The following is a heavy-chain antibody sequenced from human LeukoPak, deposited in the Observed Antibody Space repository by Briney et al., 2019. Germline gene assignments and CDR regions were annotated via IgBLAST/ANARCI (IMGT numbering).Heavy chain of an antibody. V-gene: IGHV1-46*01. CDR3: ARVRDYCISTSCPPAYYGMDV. J-gene: IGHJ6*04. D-gene: IGHD2-2*01. Sequence: ASVKVSCKASGYTFTSYYMHWVRQAPGQGLEWMGIINPSGGSTSYAQKFQGRVTMTRDMSTSTVYMELSSLRSEDTAVYYCARVRDYCISTSCPPAYYGMDVWGKGTTVTASS. CDR2: INPSGGST. CDR1: GYTFTSYY.